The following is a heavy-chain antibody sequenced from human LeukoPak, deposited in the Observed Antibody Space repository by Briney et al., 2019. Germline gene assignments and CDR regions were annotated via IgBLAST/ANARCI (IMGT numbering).Heavy chain of an antibody. V-gene: IGHV3-23*01. CDR3: AKARGRVTTLVVVTHASDS. CDR1: GFTFSSYA. D-gene: IGHD3-22*01. Sequence: GGSLRLSCAASGFTFSSYAMSCVRQAPGKGLEWVSNLSGSSPSTFHAASVRGRFPFSRDNSKNTLYLQMNSLRVEDTAIYYCAKARGRVTTLVVVTHASDSWGQGTRVTVSS. J-gene: IGHJ4*02. CDR2: LSGSSPST.